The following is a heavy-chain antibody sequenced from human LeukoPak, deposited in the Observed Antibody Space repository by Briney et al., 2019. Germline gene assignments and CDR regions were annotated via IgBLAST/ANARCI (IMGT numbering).Heavy chain of an antibody. D-gene: IGHD3-22*01. V-gene: IGHV3-15*01. CDR1: GFTFSNAR. CDR3: TTDRTMKGY. Sequence: PGGSLRLSCAASGFTFSNARMAWVRQAPGKGLEWVGRIRSKNDGGTIGYAAPVKDRFTISGDDSKNTLYLQMNSLEIEDTAVYFCTTDRTMKGYWGQGTLVTVSS. CDR2: IRSKNDGGTI. J-gene: IGHJ4*02.